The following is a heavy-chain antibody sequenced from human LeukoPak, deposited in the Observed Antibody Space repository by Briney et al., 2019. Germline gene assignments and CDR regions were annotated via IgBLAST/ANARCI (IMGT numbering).Heavy chain of an antibody. V-gene: IGHV1-2*02. CDR1: GNTFTGYY. Sequence: GASVKVPCKASGNTFTGYYMHWVRQAPGQGLEWMGWINPNSGGTNYAQKFQGRVTMTRDTSISTAYMELSRLRSDDTAVYYCARGYNWNYYFDYWGQGTLVTVSS. J-gene: IGHJ4*02. CDR2: INPNSGGT. CDR3: ARGYNWNYYFDY. D-gene: IGHD1-7*01.